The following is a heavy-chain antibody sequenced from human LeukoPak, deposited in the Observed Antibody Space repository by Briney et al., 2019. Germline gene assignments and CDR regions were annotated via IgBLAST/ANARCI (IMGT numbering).Heavy chain of an antibody. D-gene: IGHD3-9*01. CDR3: ARVVFILTGYYRENWFDP. Sequence: ASVKVSCKASGYTFTSYGISWVRQAPGQGLEWMGWISAYNGNTNYAQKLQGRVTMTTDTSTSTAYMELRSLRSDDTAVYYCARVVFILTGYYRENWFDPWGQGTLVTVSS. CDR2: ISAYNGNT. V-gene: IGHV1-18*01. J-gene: IGHJ5*02. CDR1: GYTFTSYG.